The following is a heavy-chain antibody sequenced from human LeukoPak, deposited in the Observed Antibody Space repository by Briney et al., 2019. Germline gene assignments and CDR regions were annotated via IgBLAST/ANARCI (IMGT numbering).Heavy chain of an antibody. Sequence: SETLSLTCAVYGGSFSSYYWSWIRQPPGKGLEWIGYIYYSGSTNYNPSLKSRVTISVDTSKNQFSLKLSSVTAADTAVYYCARSYPNGSGSYYNRVYYYGMDVWGQGTTVTVSS. CDR2: IYYSGST. CDR1: GGSFSSYY. J-gene: IGHJ6*02. V-gene: IGHV4-59*01. D-gene: IGHD3-10*01. CDR3: ARSYPNGSGSYYNRVYYYGMDV.